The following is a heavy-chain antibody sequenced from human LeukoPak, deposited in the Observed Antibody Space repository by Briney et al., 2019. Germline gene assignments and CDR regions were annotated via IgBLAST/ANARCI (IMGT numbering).Heavy chain of an antibody. D-gene: IGHD4-17*01. CDR1: GFTFSSYE. CDR2: TGDAGDT. CDR3: AKGADTVTSHFDY. J-gene: IGHJ4*02. Sequence: GGSLRLSCAASGFTFSSYEMHWVRQGTGKGLEWVSATGDAGDTYYAGSVKGRFTISRDNAKNSLYLQMNSLRAEDMALYYCAKGADTVTSHFDYWGQGTLVTVSS. V-gene: IGHV3-13*01.